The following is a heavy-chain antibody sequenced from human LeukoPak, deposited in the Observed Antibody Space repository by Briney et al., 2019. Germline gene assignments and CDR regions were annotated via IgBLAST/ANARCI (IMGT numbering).Heavy chain of an antibody. CDR2: IYTSGST. CDR3: ARDRVLLWFGELVDYYMDV. V-gene: IGHV4-4*07. Sequence: SETLSLTCTVSGGSISSYYWSWIRQPAGKGLEWIGRIYTSGSTNYNPSLKSRVTMSVDTSKNQFSLKLSSVTAADTAVYYCARDRVLLWFGELVDYYMDVWGKGTTVTVSS. J-gene: IGHJ6*03. CDR1: GGSISSYY. D-gene: IGHD3-10*01.